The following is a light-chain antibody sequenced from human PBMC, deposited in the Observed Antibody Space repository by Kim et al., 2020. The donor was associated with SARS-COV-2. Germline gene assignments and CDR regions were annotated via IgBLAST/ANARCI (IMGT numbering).Light chain of an antibody. J-gene: IGKJ4*01. CDR3: QQCGTSHDVT. CDR2: GAS. Sequence: EIVLTQSPGTLSLSPGERATLSCRASRSVSSSYLAWYQQRPGQAPRLLIHGASSRATGIPDRFSGSVSGTDFTLTISSLEPEDFAVYYCQQCGTSHDVTFGGGTKVDIK. CDR1: RSVSSSY. V-gene: IGKV3-20*01.